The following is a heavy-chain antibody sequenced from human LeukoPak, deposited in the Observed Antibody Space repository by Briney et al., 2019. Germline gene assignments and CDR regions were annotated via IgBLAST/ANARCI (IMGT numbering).Heavy chain of an antibody. CDR2: IYYSGST. CDR1: GGSFSGYY. Sequence: SETLSLTCAVYGGSFSGYYWSWIRQPPGKGLEWIGYIYYSGSTNYNPSLKSRVTISVDTSKNQFSLKLSSVTAADTAVYYCARGLETGPDRHFDYWGQGTLVTVSS. D-gene: IGHD1-1*01. V-gene: IGHV4-59*01. J-gene: IGHJ4*02. CDR3: ARGLETGPDRHFDY.